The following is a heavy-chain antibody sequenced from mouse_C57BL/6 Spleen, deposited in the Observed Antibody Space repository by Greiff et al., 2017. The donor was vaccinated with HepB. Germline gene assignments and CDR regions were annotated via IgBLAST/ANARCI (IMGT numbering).Heavy chain of an antibody. D-gene: IGHD4-1*01. V-gene: IGHV1-69*01. Sequence: VKLQQPGAELVMPGASVKLSCKASGYTFTSYWMHWVKQRPGQGLEWIGEIDPSDSYTNYNQKFKGKSTLTVDKSSSTAYMQLSSLTSEDSAVYYCARSGEGGFAYWGQGTLVTVSA. CDR1: GYTFTSYW. CDR3: ARSGEGGFAY. J-gene: IGHJ3*01. CDR2: IDPSDSYT.